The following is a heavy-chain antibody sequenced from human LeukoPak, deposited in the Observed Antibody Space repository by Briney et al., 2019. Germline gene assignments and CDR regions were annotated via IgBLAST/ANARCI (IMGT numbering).Heavy chain of an antibody. D-gene: IGHD6-19*01. V-gene: IGHV3-23*01. CDR2: VNDGGDNT. Sequence: PGGSLRLSCSASGFTFSSYAMSWVRQAPGKGLEWVSSVNDGGDNTYYADYLRGRLTVSRDNSRNTLWLQMNSLRAEDTAIYYCAKARGTTGWLPYFDYWGQGALVTVSS. CDR3: AKARGTTGWLPYFDY. J-gene: IGHJ4*02. CDR1: GFTFSSYA.